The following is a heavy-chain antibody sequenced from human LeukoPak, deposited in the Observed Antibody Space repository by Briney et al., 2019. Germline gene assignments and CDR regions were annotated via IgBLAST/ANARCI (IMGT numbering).Heavy chain of an antibody. V-gene: IGHV1-69*13. CDR1: GGTFSSYA. CDR2: IIPIFGTA. CDR3: ARSYYGSGSYYKAPLDY. D-gene: IGHD3-10*01. Sequence: SVKVSCKASGGTFSSYAISWVRQAPGQGLEWMGGIIPIFGTANYAQKFQGRVTITADESTSTAYMELSSLRSEDTAVYYCARSYYGSGSYYKAPLDYWGQGTLVTVSS. J-gene: IGHJ4*02.